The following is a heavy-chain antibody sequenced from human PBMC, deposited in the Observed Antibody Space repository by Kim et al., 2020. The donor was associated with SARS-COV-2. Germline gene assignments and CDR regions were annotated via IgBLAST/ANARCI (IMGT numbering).Heavy chain of an antibody. CDR1: GLSFSGSY. D-gene: IGHD3-10*01. CDR3: ATFMVRGVIRRGGWFDP. CDR2: INHSGST. V-gene: IGHV4-34*01. J-gene: IGHJ5*02. Sequence: SETLSLTCPCHGLSFSGSYCSWLRQPPGKRLECIGAINHSGSTNYNPSLRSRVTISVDTSKHQFSLKLSPVTAADTAVSYCATFMVRGVIRRGGWFDPWGHGPLVPVSA.